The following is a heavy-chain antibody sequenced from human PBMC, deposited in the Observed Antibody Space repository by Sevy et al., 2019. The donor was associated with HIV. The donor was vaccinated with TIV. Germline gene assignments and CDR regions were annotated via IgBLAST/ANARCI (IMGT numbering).Heavy chain of an antibody. V-gene: IGHV3-20*04. J-gene: IGHJ6*02. Sequence: GGSLRLSCAASGFTFDDYGMSWVRQAPGKGLEWVSGINWNGGSTGYADSVKGRFTISRDNAKNSLYLQVNSMRAEDTALYYCARHGYGYGYHALLDYYYGMVVWGQGTTVTVSS. CDR2: INWNGGST. D-gene: IGHD5-18*01. CDR1: GFTFDDYG. CDR3: ARHGYGYGYHALLDYYYGMVV.